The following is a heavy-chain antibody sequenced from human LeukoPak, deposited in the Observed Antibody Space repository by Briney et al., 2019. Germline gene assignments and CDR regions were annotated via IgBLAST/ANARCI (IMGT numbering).Heavy chain of an antibody. CDR3: ARHKDMRTTLTPFDY. CDR2: ISSNGGST. CDR1: GFTFSSYA. V-gene: IGHV3-64*01. J-gene: IGHJ4*02. Sequence: GGSLRLSCAASGFTFSSYAMHWVRQAPGKWLEYVSAISSNGGSTYYANSVKGRFTISRDNSKNTLYLQMGSLRAEDMAVYYCARHKDMRTTLTPFDYWGQGTLVTVSS. D-gene: IGHD4-17*01.